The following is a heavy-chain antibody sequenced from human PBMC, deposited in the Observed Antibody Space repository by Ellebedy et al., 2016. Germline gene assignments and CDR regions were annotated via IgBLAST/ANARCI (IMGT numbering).Heavy chain of an antibody. CDR3: ATDRNRVRDI. J-gene: IGHJ4*02. CDR2: ITSDGSIT. D-gene: IGHD2-21*02. CDR1: GFTFINYA. Sequence: GESLKISXAASGFTFINYAMNWVRQAPGKGLVWVSRITSDGSITIYADSVKGRFTISRDNAKNTLFLQMNSLRAEDSGIYYCATDRNRVRDIWGQGTLVTVSS. V-gene: IGHV3-74*01.